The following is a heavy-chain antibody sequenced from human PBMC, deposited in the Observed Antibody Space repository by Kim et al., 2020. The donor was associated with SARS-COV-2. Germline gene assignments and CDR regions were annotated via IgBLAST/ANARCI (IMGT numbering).Heavy chain of an antibody. CDR3: ATGFAWELLPFDY. J-gene: IGHJ4*02. CDR1: GYTLTELS. CDR2: FDPEDGGT. D-gene: IGHD1-26*01. Sequence: ASVKVSCKVSGYTLTELSMHWVRQAPGKGLEWMGGFDPEDGGTIYAQKFQGRVTMTEDTSTDTAYMELSSLRSEDTSVYYCATGFAWELLPFDYWGQGTLVTVSS. V-gene: IGHV1-24*01.